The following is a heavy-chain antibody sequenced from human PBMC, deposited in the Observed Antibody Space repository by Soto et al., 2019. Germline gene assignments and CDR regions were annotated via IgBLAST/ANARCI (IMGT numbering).Heavy chain of an antibody. CDR1: GFTFSSYA. D-gene: IGHD6-19*01. CDR3: AKGPYSSGWYSLDY. J-gene: IGHJ4*02. CDR2: ISGSGGST. V-gene: IGHV3-23*01. Sequence: EVQLLESGGGLVQPGGSLRLSCAASGFTFSSYAMSWVRQAPGKGLEWVSAISGSGGSTYYADSVKGRFTISRDNSKNTLYLQMNSLRAEVTAVYSCAKGPYSSGWYSLDYWGQGTLVTVSS.